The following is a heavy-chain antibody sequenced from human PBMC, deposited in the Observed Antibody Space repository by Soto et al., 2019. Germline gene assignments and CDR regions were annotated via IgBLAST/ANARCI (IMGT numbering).Heavy chain of an antibody. CDR1: GFTFNTYK. CDR3: AKGQDYYDSSGYFLGNIFES. V-gene: IGHV3-48*03. D-gene: IGHD3-22*01. Sequence: PGGSLRLSCAASGFTFNTYKMNWVRQAPGKGLEWISYISESGSTSYSADSVKGRFIISRDNTKNSLYLQMNSLRAEDTAVYYCAKGQDYYDSSGYFLGNIFESWGQGTLVTVSS. J-gene: IGHJ4*02. CDR2: ISESGSTS.